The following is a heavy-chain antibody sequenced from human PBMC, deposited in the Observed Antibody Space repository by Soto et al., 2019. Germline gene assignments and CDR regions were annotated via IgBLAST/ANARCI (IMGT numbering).Heavy chain of an antibody. V-gene: IGHV1-69*08. CDR3: ARDLPDYYDSSGYYGPRGEDY. CDR1: GGTFSSYT. CDR2: IIPILGIA. Sequence: QVQLVQSGAEVKKPGSSVKVSCKASGGTFSSYTISWVRQAPGQGLEWMGRIIPILGIANYAQKFQGRVTITAEKSTSTAYMELSSLRSEDTAVYYCARDLPDYYDSSGYYGPRGEDYWGQGTLVTVSS. D-gene: IGHD3-22*01. J-gene: IGHJ4*02.